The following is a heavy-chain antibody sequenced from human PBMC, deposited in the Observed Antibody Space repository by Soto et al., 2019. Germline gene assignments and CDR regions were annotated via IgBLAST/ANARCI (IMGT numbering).Heavy chain of an antibody. CDR2: IYYSGST. J-gene: IGHJ4*02. CDR3: ARGGSSSPYFDS. CDR1: GGSISSGGYY. D-gene: IGHD6-13*01. Sequence: QVQLQESGPGLVKPSQTLSLTCTVSGGSISSGGYYWSWIRQHPGKGLEWIGYIYYSGSTYYNPSLKSRVTISVDTSKHQFSLKLSSVTAADTAVYYCARGGSSSPYFDSRGQGTLVTVSS. V-gene: IGHV4-31*03.